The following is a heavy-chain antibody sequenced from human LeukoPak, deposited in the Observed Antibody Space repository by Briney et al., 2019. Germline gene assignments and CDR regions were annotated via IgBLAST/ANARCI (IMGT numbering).Heavy chain of an antibody. J-gene: IGHJ4*02. CDR1: GFTFSSYG. Sequence: PGGSLRLSCAASGFTFSSYGMSWVRQAPGKGLEWVSAISGSGGSTYYADSVKGRFIISRDNSKNTLYLQMNSLRAEDTAVYYCARTRYSGSYYSPFDYWGQGTLVTVSS. CDR3: ARTRYSGSYYSPFDY. CDR2: ISGSGGST. V-gene: IGHV3-23*01. D-gene: IGHD1-26*01.